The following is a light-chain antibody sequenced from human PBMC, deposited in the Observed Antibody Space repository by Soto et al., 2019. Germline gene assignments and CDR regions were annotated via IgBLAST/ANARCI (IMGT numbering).Light chain of an antibody. Sequence: SYELTQPPSVSVAPGQTARITCGGNDIGSKSVHWYEQKPGKAPVVVVYEDYDRPSGIPERFSGSNSGNTATLTITRVEAGDEADYYCLVWDNSGDRYVFGSGTKVTVL. CDR3: LVWDNSGDRYV. V-gene: IGLV3-21*02. CDR2: EDY. CDR1: DIGSKS. J-gene: IGLJ1*01.